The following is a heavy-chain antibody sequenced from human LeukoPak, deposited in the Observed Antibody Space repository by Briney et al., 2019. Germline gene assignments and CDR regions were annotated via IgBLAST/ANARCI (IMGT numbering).Heavy chain of an antibody. CDR2: FDPEDGET. Sequence: SVKVSCKVSGYTLTELSMHWVRQAPGKGLEWMGGFDPEDGETIYAQKFQGRVTMTEDTSTDTAYMELSSLRSEDTAVYYCAADITMVRGVITTLDYWGQGTLVTVSS. V-gene: IGHV1-24*01. J-gene: IGHJ4*02. CDR3: AADITMVRGVITTLDY. CDR1: GYTLTELS. D-gene: IGHD3-10*01.